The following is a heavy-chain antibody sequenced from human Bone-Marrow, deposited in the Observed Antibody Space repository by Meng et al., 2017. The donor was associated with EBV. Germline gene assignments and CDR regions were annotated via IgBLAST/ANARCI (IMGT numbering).Heavy chain of an antibody. D-gene: IGHD3-10*01. V-gene: IGHV1-69*06. J-gene: IGHJ4*02. CDR3: ASESGRGYTPDY. CDR1: GGTFNSDA. CDR2: LIPMLGAP. Sequence: QVQLGQSGAEVKKPGSAVKVSCKTSGGTFNSDAISWVRQAPGQGLEWMGGLIPMLGAPNLAQKFQDRVTIIADKSTSTHYMELSSLRSDDTAVYYCASESGRGYTPDYWGRGTLVTVFS.